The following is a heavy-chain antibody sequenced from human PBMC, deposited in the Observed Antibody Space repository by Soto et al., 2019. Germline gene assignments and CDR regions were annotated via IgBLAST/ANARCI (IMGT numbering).Heavy chain of an antibody. J-gene: IGHJ4*02. Sequence: SETLSLTCSVSGVSLTSGTYYWSWIRQHPGKGLEWIGYIFYSGSTDYNPSLKSRVNISVDTSKNQFSLKLSSVTAADTAVYYCAPTAEFFDYWGQGTLVPVSP. CDR2: IFYSGST. CDR1: GVSLTSGTYY. D-gene: IGHD6-25*01. CDR3: APTAEFFDY. V-gene: IGHV4-31*03.